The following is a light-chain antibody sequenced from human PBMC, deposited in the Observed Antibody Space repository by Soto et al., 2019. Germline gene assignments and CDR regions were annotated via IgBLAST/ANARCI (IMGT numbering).Light chain of an antibody. CDR3: QQYDASPT. J-gene: IGKJ1*01. CDR2: GAS. Sequence: EIVLTQSPGTLSLSAGERATLSCRASQSINNNYLAWYQQKPGQAPTVLIYGASSRAPGIPDRFSGSGSGTDFTLTISRLEPEDFAVYYCQQYDASPTFGQGTKVEIK. V-gene: IGKV3-20*01. CDR1: QSINNNY.